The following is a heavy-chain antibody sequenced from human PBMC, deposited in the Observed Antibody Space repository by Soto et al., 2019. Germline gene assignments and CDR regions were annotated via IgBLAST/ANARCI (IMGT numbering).Heavy chain of an antibody. J-gene: IGHJ6*02. V-gene: IGHV1-46*01. D-gene: IGHD5-18*01. Sequence: ASVKVSCKASGYTFTSYGISWVRQAPGQGLEWMGIFNPTGDTASYAQKLQGRVTMTRDTSTGTAYMELGSLRSEDTAVYYCARGGRIVDTSIGYYYYHAMDVWGQGTTVTVSS. CDR3: ARGGRIVDTSIGYYYYHAMDV. CDR2: FNPTGDTA. CDR1: GYTFTSYG.